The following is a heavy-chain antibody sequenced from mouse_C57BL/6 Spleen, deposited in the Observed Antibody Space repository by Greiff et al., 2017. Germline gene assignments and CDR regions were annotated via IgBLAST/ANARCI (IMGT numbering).Heavy chain of an antibody. V-gene: IGHV5-6*01. Sequence: EVKVVESGGDLVKPGGSLKLSCAASGFTFSSYGMSWVRQTPDKRLEWVATISSGGSYTYYPDSVKGRFTISRDNAKNTLYLQMSSLKSEDTAMYYCAGLLYFDVWGTGTTVTVSS. CDR2: ISSGGSYT. CDR3: AGLLYFDV. CDR1: GFTFSSYG. J-gene: IGHJ1*03.